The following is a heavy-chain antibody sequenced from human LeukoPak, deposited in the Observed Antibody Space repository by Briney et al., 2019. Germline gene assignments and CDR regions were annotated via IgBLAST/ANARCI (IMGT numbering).Heavy chain of an antibody. J-gene: IGHJ4*02. D-gene: IGHD4-23*01. CDR3: ARGDYGGPIDY. Sequence: GASVKVSCKASGGTFSSYAISWVRQAPGQGLEWMGGIIPIFGTANYAQRFQGRVTITADESTSTAYMELSSLRSEDTAVYYCARGDYGGPIDYWGQGTLVTASS. CDR1: GGTFSSYA. V-gene: IGHV1-69*13. CDR2: IIPIFGTA.